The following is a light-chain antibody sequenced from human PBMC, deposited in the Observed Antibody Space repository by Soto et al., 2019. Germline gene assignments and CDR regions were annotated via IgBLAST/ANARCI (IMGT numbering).Light chain of an antibody. CDR3: CSYAGTSSYV. Sequence: QSALTQPASVSGSPGQSITISCAGTSSDVGSYNFVSWYQQHPGRAPKLMIYEVTKRPSGVSSRFSGSKSGNTASLTISGLQAEDEADYYCCSYAGTSSYVFGTGTKVT. CDR2: EVT. V-gene: IGLV2-23*02. CDR1: SSDVGSYNF. J-gene: IGLJ1*01.